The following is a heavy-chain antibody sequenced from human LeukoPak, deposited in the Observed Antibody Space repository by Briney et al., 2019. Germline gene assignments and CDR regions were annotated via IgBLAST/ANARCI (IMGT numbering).Heavy chain of an antibody. CDR2: IYYSGST. CDR3: ARVSRGVTIFGVVTRPYYYYMDV. V-gene: IGHV4-59*01. D-gene: IGHD3-3*01. Sequence: SETLSLTCTVSGGSISSYYWSWIRQPPGKGLEWIGYIYYSGSTNYNPSLKSRVTISVDTSKNQFSLKLSSVTAADTAVYYCARVSRGVTIFGVVTRPYYYYMDVWGQGTLVTVSS. CDR1: GGSISSYY. J-gene: IGHJ6*03.